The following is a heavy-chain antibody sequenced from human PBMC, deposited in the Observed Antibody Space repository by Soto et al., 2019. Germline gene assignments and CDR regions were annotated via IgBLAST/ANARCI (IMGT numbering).Heavy chain of an antibody. Sequence: QLQLQESGPGLVKPSETLSLTCTVSGGSISSSGYYWGWIRQPPGKGLEWIGNIYYSGSTYYNPSLKSRVTISVATSKNQFSLKLSSVTAADTAVYYCARQGTTVTSKVDYWGQGTLVTISS. CDR3: ARQGTTVTSKVDY. CDR2: IYYSGST. D-gene: IGHD4-17*01. V-gene: IGHV4-39*01. J-gene: IGHJ4*02. CDR1: GGSISSSGYY.